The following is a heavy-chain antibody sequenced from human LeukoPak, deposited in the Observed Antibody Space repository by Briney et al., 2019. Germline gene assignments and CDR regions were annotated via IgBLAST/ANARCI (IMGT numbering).Heavy chain of an antibody. V-gene: IGHV1-18*01. Sequence: ASVKVSCKASGYTFTSYGISWVRQAPGQGLEWMGWISAYNGNTNYAQKLQGRVTMTTDTSTSTAYMELRSLRSDDTAVYYCARDTRYDSSGDAFDIWGQGTMVTVSS. D-gene: IGHD3-22*01. CDR3: ARDTRYDSSGDAFDI. CDR1: GYTFTSYG. J-gene: IGHJ3*02. CDR2: ISAYNGNT.